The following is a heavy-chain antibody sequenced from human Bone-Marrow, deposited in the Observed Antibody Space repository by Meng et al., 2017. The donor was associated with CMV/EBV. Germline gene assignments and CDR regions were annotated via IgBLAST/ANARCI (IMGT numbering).Heavy chain of an antibody. CDR3: AKGEFYWNLLDFEY. Sequence: GESLKISCAASGFTFSSYAMHWVRQAPGKGLEWVAVISYDGSNKYYADSVKGRFTISRDNSKNTLYLQMNSLRAEDTAAYYCAKGEFYWNLLDFEYWGQGTLVTVSS. CDR1: GFTFSSYA. CDR2: ISYDGSNK. J-gene: IGHJ4*02. V-gene: IGHV3-30-3*01. D-gene: IGHD1-7*01.